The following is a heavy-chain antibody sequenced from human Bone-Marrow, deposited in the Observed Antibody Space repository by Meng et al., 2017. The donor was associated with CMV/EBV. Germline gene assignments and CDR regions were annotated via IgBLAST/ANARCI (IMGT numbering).Heavy chain of an antibody. V-gene: IGHV1-2*02. CDR2: INPNSGGT. Sequence: SVKVSCKASGSTFTGYYMHWVRQVPGQGLEWMGWINPNSGGTNYAQKFQGRVTMTRDTSISTAYMELSRLRSDDTAVYYCARRRRSTIFGVVPRGYFDYWGQGTLVTGSS. CDR1: GSTFTGYY. CDR3: ARRRRSTIFGVVPRGYFDY. J-gene: IGHJ4*02. D-gene: IGHD3-3*01.